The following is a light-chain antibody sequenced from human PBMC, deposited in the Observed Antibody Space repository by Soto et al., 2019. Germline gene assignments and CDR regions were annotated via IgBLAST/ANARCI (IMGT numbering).Light chain of an antibody. CDR3: NSYATDSTRV. V-gene: IGLV2-14*01. Sequence: QSVLTQPASVTGFPGQSITISCTASSSDIGDYDYVSWYQEHPCTAPKVLISEVSTRPSGVSNGFSGPKPANPASLTISGLLAEEEADYYSNSYATDSTRVFGTGTKVTVL. CDR1: SSDIGDYDY. CDR2: EVS. J-gene: IGLJ1*01.